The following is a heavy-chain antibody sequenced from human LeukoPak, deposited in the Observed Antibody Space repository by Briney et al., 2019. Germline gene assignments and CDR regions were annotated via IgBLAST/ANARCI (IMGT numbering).Heavy chain of an antibody. V-gene: IGHV4-34*01. J-gene: IGHJ6*03. Sequence: PSETLSLTCAVYGGAFSGYFWSWIRQPPGKGLEWIGEINHSGSTNYNPSLKSRVTISVDTSKNQFSLKVSSVTAADTAMYYCARVILDYYYHYMDVWGKGTTVTVSS. CDR3: ARVILDYYYHYMDV. CDR1: GGAFSGYF. CDR2: INHSGST.